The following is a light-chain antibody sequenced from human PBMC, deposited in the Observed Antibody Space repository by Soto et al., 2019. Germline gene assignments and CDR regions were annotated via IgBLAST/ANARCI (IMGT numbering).Light chain of an antibody. V-gene: IGKV1-5*03. CDR1: QSSTTW. CDR3: QQYNPYPLT. J-gene: IGKJ4*01. Sequence: DIQMTQSPSTLSASVGERVTITCRASQSSTTWLAWYQQKPGKAPKLLIYKASSLEGGVPSRFSGSGSGTEFNITISSLQPDDFATYYCQQYNPYPLTFGGGTTVEIK. CDR2: KAS.